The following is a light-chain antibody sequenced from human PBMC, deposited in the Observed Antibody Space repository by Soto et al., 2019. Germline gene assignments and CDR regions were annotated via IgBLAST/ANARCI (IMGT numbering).Light chain of an antibody. CDR3: SSYTDRKNLV. CDR2: DVT. V-gene: IGLV2-8*01. J-gene: IGLJ1*01. Sequence: QSALTQSPSASGSPGQSVTISCTGTSSDIGGYNSVSWYQQHPGKAPKVMIYDVTKRPSGVPDRFSGSKSGNTASLTVSALQAEDEADYCCSSYTDRKNLVFGTGTKLTVL. CDR1: SSDIGGYNS.